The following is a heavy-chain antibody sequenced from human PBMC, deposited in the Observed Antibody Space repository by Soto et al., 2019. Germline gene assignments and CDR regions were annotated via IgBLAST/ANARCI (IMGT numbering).Heavy chain of an antibody. CDR2: SSSSGTTM. CDR3: ARGGDFYYAGWFDP. D-gene: IGHD3-10*01. Sequence: LRLSCAASGFSFSSYEMTWVRQAPGKGLEWISYSSSSGTTMYYADSVQGRFTISRDNAKNSLYLQMNSLRAEDTAVYYCARGGDFYYAGWFDPWGQGTLVTVSS. V-gene: IGHV3-48*03. CDR1: GFSFSSYE. J-gene: IGHJ5*02.